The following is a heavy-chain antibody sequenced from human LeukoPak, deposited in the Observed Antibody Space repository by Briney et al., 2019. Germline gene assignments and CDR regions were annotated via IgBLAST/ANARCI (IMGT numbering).Heavy chain of an antibody. Sequence: SETLSLTCTVSGGSISIGGYFWSWIRQHPGKGLEWVGYIYSSGTTCYYNPSLKSRVTISVDTSKNQFSLKLSSVTAADTAVYYCARDVGGKYYFDYWGQGTLVTVSS. CDR1: GGSISIGGYF. CDR2: IYSSGTTC. CDR3: ARDVGGKYYFDY. V-gene: IGHV4-31*03. D-gene: IGHD2-15*01. J-gene: IGHJ4*02.